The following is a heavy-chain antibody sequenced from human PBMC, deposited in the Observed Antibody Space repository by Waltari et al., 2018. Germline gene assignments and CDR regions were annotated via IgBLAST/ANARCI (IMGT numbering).Heavy chain of an antibody. J-gene: IGHJ4*02. V-gene: IGHV3-23*01. CDR2: ISGGGGTT. CDR3: AKERDRGEGATPGV. Sequence: EVQLLESGGGLVQSGGSLRLSCAASGFTFNNFAMCWVRQAPGKGLEWVSVISGGGGTTYYADAVKGRFTISRDNSKNTLDLQMNSLRAEDTAVYYCAKERDRGEGATPGVWGQGTLVTVSS. D-gene: IGHD2-15*01. CDR1: GFTFNNFA.